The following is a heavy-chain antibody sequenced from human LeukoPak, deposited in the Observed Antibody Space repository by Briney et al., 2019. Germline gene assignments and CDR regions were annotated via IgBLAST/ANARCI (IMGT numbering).Heavy chain of an antibody. J-gene: IGHJ4*02. CDR1: GGSISSYY. CDR2: IYYSGGA. Sequence: SETLSLTCTVSGGSISSYYWSWIRLPPGKGLEWIGYIYYSGGANYNPSLKSRVTISVDTSRNQFSLKLTSVTAADTAVYYCARLRSWGPFDFWGQGTLVTVSS. D-gene: IGHD7-27*01. CDR3: ARLRSWGPFDF. V-gene: IGHV4-59*01.